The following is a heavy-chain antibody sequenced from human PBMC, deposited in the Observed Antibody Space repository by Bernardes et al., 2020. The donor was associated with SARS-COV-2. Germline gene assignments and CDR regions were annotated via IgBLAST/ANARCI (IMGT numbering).Heavy chain of an antibody. J-gene: IGHJ5*02. CDR1: GRSLSGYY. CDR2: INHSGST. CDR3: ARVGYDFWSDYRGWFDP. V-gene: IGHV4-34*01. D-gene: IGHD3-3*01. Sequence: SETLSLTCAVYGRSLSGYYWSWIRQSPGKGLEWIGEINHSGSTNYNPSLKSRVTISVDTSKNQLSLKLNSVTAADTAVYYCARVGYDFWSDYRGWFDPWGQGTLVTVSS.